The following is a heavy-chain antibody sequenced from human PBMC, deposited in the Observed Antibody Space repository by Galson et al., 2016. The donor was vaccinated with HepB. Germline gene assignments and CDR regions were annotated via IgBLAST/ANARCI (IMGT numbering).Heavy chain of an antibody. Sequence: SLRLSCAASGLTFDNYHMTWVRQAPGKGLEWVSGISGTGSATYYADAVTGRFTISRDNSKNTLYLQMNRLRAEDTGLYYCTKGGRVTATQEYYFDDWGQGTLVTVSS. CDR1: GLTFDNYH. J-gene: IGHJ4*02. CDR2: ISGTGSAT. D-gene: IGHD2-21*02. CDR3: TKGGRVTATQEYYFDD. V-gene: IGHV3-23*01.